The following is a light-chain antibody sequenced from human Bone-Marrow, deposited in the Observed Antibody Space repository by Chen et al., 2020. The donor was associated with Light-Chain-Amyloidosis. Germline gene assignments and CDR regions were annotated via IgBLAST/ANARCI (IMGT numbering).Light chain of an antibody. CDR1: ALSKQY. V-gene: IGLV3-25*03. J-gene: IGLJ2*01. Sequence: SYELTQPPSVSVSPGQTARITCSGDALSKQYAYWYQQRPGQAPVLVIFDDNKRPSGSPERCSGSSSGKTLSLTISGVQAEDEADYYCQSTDATGSYVVFGGGTKLTVL. CDR3: QSTDATGSYVV. CDR2: DDN.